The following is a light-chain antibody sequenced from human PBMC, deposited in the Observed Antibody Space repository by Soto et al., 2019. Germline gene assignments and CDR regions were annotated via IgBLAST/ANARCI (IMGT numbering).Light chain of an antibody. CDR2: EVS. CDR1: SSDVGGYNY. V-gene: IGLV2-8*01. J-gene: IGLJ1*01. CDR3: SSYAGSILGV. Sequence: QSALTQPPSASGSPGQSVTISCTGTSSDVGGYNYVSWYQQHPGKAPKLMIYEVSKRPSGVPDRFSGSKSGNTASLTVSGLQAEDEADYYCSSYAGSILGVFGTGTKLTVL.